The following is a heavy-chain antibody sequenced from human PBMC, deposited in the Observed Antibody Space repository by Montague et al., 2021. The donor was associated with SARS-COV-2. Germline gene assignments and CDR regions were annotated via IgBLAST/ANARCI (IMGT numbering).Heavy chain of an antibody. CDR3: ARGFRTVEMPTISFDY. V-gene: IGHV4-34*01. D-gene: IGHD5-24*01. CDR2: INHSGSP. Sequence: SETLSLTCAVYGESVSGFYWGWIRQPPGEGLEWLGEINHSGSPNYNPSLKSRVTMSLDTSKNQFSLKLSSVTAADTAVYLYARGFRTVEMPTISFDYWGQGTLVTVSS. CDR1: GESVSGFY. J-gene: IGHJ4*02.